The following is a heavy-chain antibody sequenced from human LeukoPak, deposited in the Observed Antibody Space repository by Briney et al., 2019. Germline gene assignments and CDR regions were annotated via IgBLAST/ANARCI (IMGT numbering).Heavy chain of an antibody. CDR3: ARDGVNCSGAGCYSFFAFDI. CDR1: GFTFSSYA. V-gene: IGHV3-33*07. D-gene: IGHD2-15*01. Sequence: GRSLRLSCAASGFTFSSYAIYCVRQAPGKGLEWVAVIWHDGSNTFYADSVKGRFTISRDNSKNTLYLQMNSLRAEDTAVYYCARDGVNCSGAGCYSFFAFDIWGQGTMVTVSS. CDR2: IWHDGSNT. J-gene: IGHJ3*02.